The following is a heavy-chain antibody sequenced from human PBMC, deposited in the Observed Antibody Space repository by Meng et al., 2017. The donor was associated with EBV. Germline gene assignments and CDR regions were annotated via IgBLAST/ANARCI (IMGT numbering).Heavy chain of an antibody. J-gene: IGHJ4*02. D-gene: IGHD6-6*01. CDR2: IYWDDDK. Sequence: QITLKESGPTLVKPPQTLTLTCTFSGFSLSTRGVVVGWIRQPPGKALEWLALIYWDDDKRYSPSLKSRLTITKDTSKNQVVLTMTNMDPVDAATYYCAHIIAARPFDYWGQGTLVTVSS. CDR3: AHIIAARPFDY. V-gene: IGHV2-5*02. CDR1: GFSLSTRGVV.